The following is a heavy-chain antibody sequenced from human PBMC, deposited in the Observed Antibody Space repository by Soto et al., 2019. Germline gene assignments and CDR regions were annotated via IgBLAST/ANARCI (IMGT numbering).Heavy chain of an antibody. CDR1: GITFSSYA. V-gene: IGHV3-30*04. D-gene: IGHD2-2*03. J-gene: IGHJ6*02. CDR3: ARDRGYCISTSCYGGYGMDV. CDR2: ISYDGSNK. Sequence: TGGSLRLSCAASGITFSSYAMHWVRQAPGKGLEWVAVISYDGSNKYYADSVKGRFTISRDNSKNTLYLQMNSLRAEDTAVYYCARDRGYCISTSCYGGYGMDVWGQGTTVTVSS.